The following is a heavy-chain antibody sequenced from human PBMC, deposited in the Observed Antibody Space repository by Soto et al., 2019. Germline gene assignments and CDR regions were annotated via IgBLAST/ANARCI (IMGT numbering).Heavy chain of an antibody. CDR1: GGTFSSYA. CDR2: IIPIFGTA. D-gene: IGHD4-17*01. V-gene: IGHV1-69*13. CDR3: ARWEVTTHYYYGMDV. J-gene: IGHJ6*02. Sequence: ASVKVSCKASGGTFSSYAIGWMRQAPGQGLEWMGGIIPIFGTANYAQKFQGRVTITADESTSTAYMELSSLRSEDTAVYYCARWEVTTHYYYGMDVWGQGTTVTVSS.